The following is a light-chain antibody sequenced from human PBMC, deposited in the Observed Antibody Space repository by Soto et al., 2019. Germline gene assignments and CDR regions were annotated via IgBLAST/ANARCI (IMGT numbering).Light chain of an antibody. CDR2: GAS. Sequence: EIVMTQSPATLSVSPGERATLSCRASQSVSSYLAWYQQKPGQAPSLLIFGASSRATGIPDGFSGSGSGTDFTLTISGLEPEDFAVYYCQQYATSPGTFGQGTKVDIK. CDR3: QQYATSPGT. CDR1: QSVSSY. J-gene: IGKJ1*01. V-gene: IGKV3-20*01.